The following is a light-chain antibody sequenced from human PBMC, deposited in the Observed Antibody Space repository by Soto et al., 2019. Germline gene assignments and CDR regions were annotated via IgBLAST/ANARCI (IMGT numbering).Light chain of an antibody. Sequence: EIVMTQSPATLSVSPGERATLSCRASQSVSSNLAWYPQKPGQAPRLLIYGASTRATGIPDRFSCSGSGTDFTLTISSLHSEDFAVSYCQQYNNWPRPHWTFGKWTKVEIK. CDR1: QSVSSN. CDR3: QQYNNWPRPHWT. CDR2: GAS. V-gene: IGKV3-15*01. J-gene: IGKJ1*01.